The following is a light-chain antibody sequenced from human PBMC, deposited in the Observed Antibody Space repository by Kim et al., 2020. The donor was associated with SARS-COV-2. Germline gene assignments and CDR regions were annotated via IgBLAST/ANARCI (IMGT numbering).Light chain of an antibody. CDR2: QDS. J-gene: IGLJ1*01. V-gene: IGLV3-1*01. CDR3: QAWDSSTGV. Sequence: SYELTQPPSVSVSPGQTASITCSGDKLGDKYACWYQQKPGQSSVLVISQDSKRPSGIPERFSGSNSGNTATLTISGTQAMDEADYYCQAWDSSTGVFGTG. CDR1: KLGDKY.